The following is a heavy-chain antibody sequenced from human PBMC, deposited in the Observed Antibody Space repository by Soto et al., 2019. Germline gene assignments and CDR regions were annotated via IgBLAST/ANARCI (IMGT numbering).Heavy chain of an antibody. V-gene: IGHV3-30-3*01. CDR3: ARTSSWYSPFDY. Sequence: GSLRLSCAASGFTFSSYAMHWVRQAPGKGLEWVAVISYDGSNKYYADSVKGRFTISRDNSKNTLYLQMNSLRAEDTAVYYCARTSSWYSPFDYWGQGTLVTVSS. D-gene: IGHD6-13*01. CDR2: ISYDGSNK. J-gene: IGHJ4*02. CDR1: GFTFSSYA.